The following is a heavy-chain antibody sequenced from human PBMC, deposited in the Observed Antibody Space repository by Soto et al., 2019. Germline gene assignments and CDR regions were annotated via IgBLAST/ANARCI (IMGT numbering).Heavy chain of an antibody. CDR3: ARVQSPYSGTYYASFQH. V-gene: IGHV5-51*07. CDR2: IYPGDSES. J-gene: IGHJ1*01. D-gene: IGHD1-26*01. Sequence: KSSCKRCGWSLTGYWIGSVHQKPGKGLEWMGIIYPGDSESRYSPSFQGQVTISADKSISTAYLQWSSLKASDTAMYFCARVQSPYSGTYYASFQHSGQRTLVTVSS. CDR1: GWSLTGYW.